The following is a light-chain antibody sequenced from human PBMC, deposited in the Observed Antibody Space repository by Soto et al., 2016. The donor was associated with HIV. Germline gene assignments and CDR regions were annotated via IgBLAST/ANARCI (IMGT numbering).Light chain of an antibody. V-gene: IGKV1-27*01. Sequence: DIQMTQSPSSLSASVGDRVTITCRASQGISNYLAWYQQKAGKAPKLLISAASTLESGVPSRFRGSGSGTDFTLTITSLQPEDVATYYCQKYNGAPALTFGGGTKGEIK. CDR2: AAS. CDR1: QGISNY. CDR3: QKYNGAPALT. J-gene: IGKJ4*01.